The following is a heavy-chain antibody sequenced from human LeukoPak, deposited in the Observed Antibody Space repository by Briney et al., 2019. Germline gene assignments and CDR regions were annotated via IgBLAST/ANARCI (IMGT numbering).Heavy chain of an antibody. D-gene: IGHD3-3*01. J-gene: IGHJ4*02. Sequence: PGASLRLSCAASGFTFNSYAMSWVRQAPGKGLEWVSAISGSGGSTYYADSVKGRFTISRDNSKNTLYLQMNSLRAEDTAVYYCAKAAAITIFGVVIVNFDYWGQGTLVTVSS. CDR1: GFTFNSYA. CDR2: ISGSGGST. CDR3: AKAAAITIFGVVIVNFDY. V-gene: IGHV3-23*01.